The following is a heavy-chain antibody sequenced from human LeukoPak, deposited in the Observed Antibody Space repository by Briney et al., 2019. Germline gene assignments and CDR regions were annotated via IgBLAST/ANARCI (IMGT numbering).Heavy chain of an antibody. V-gene: IGHV4-59*01. CDR1: GGSISSDY. Sequence: SETLSLTCTVSGGSISSDYWAWIRQPPGKGLEWIGYMYYTGSTNYNPSLKSRVTISLATSKNQFSLKLSSVTAADTAVYYCARVSVVYGMDVWGRGTTVTVSS. J-gene: IGHJ6*02. CDR3: ARVSVVYGMDV. CDR2: MYYTGST.